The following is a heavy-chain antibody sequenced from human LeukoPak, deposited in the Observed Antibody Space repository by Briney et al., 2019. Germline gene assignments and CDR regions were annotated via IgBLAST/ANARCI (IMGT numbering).Heavy chain of an antibody. CDR2: ISGSGGST. CDR3: AHWPLIWGDLEYFDY. J-gene: IGHJ4*02. V-gene: IGHV3-23*01. D-gene: IGHD2-8*01. Sequence: GGSLRLSCAASGVTFSCYAMSWIRQAPGKGLEWVSAISGSGGSTYYADSVKGRFTISRDNSKNTLYLQMNSLRAEDTAVYYWAHWPLIWGDLEYFDYWGQGTLVTVSS. CDR1: GVTFSCYA.